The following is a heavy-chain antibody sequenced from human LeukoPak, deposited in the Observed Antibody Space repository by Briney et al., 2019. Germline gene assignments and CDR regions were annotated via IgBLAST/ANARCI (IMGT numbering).Heavy chain of an antibody. Sequence: GGSLGLSCAVSGFTVSSSYMTWVRQAPGKGLDWVSLIYSGGSTYYADSVKGRFIISRDNSKNTLYLQMNSLRADDTAVYYCARYSSSGFDYWGQGTLVTVSS. CDR3: ARYSSSGFDY. CDR2: IYSGGST. V-gene: IGHV3-53*01. CDR1: GFTVSSSY. J-gene: IGHJ4*02. D-gene: IGHD2-2*01.